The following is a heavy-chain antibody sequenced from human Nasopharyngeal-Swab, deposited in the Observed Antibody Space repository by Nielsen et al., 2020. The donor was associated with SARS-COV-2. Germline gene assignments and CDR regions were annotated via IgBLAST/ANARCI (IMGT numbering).Heavy chain of an antibody. CDR2: IYYSGST. V-gene: IGHV4-39*01. D-gene: IGHD3-22*01. CDR3: ARLYRVVYDSSGYPDY. J-gene: IGHJ4*02. Sequence: WIRQPPEKGLEWIGIIYYSGSTYYNPSLKGRVTISVDTSKNQFSRKLSSVTAADTAVYYCARLYRVVYDSSGYPDYWGQGTLVTVSS.